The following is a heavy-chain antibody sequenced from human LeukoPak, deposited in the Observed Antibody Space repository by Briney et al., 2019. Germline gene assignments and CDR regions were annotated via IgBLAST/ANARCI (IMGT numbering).Heavy chain of an antibody. J-gene: IGHJ5*02. Sequence: SETLSPTCTVSGGSISRSSYYWGWIRQPPGKGLEWIGSIYYSGSTYYNPSLKSRVTISVDTSKNQFSLKLSSVTAADTAVYYCASGGYCSSTSCPPPAGWFGPWGQGTLVTVSS. D-gene: IGHD2-2*01. CDR2: IYYSGST. V-gene: IGHV4-39*01. CDR3: ASGGYCSSTSCPPPAGWFGP. CDR1: GGSISRSSYY.